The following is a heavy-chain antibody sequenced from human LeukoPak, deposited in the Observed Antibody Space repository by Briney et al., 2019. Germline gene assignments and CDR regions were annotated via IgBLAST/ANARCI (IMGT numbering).Heavy chain of an antibody. Sequence: ASVKVSRKASGYTFTSYYMHWVRQAPGQGLEWMGIINPSGGSTSYAQKFQGRVTMTRDTSTSTVYMELSSLRSEDTAVYYCAGTLGELSPFDYWGQGTLVTVSS. CDR3: AGTLGELSPFDY. V-gene: IGHV1-46*01. CDR1: GYTFTSYY. J-gene: IGHJ4*02. CDR2: INPSGGST. D-gene: IGHD3-16*02.